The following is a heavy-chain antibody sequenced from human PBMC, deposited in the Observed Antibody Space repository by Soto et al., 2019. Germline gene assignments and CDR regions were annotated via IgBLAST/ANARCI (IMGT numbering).Heavy chain of an antibody. CDR3: ARQRGDIVVVPAAWASPNWFDP. D-gene: IGHD2-2*01. V-gene: IGHV4-34*01. CDR1: GGSFSGYY. J-gene: IGHJ5*02. Sequence: SETLSLTCAVYGGSFSGYYWSWIRQPPGKGLEWIGEINHSGSTNYNPPLKSRVTISVDTSKNQFSLKLSSVTAADTAVYYCARQRGDIVVVPAAWASPNWFDPWGQGTLVTVSS. CDR2: INHSGST.